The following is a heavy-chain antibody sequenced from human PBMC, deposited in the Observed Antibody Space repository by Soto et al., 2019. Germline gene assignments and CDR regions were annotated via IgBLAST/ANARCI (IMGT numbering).Heavy chain of an antibody. D-gene: IGHD1-26*01. Sequence: ASVKVSCKASGYTFTGYYMHWVRQAPGQGLEWMGWINPNSGGTNYAQKFQGWVTMTRDTSISTAYMELSRLRSDDTAVYYCARAWLVAARSSVPHAPFDYCGQGTLGTVAS. CDR2: INPNSGGT. V-gene: IGHV1-2*04. CDR1: GYTFTGYY. CDR3: ARAWLVAARSSVPHAPFDY. J-gene: IGHJ4*02.